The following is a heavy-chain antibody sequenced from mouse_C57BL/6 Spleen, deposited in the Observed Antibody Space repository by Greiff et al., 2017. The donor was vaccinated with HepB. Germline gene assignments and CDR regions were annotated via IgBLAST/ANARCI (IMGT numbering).Heavy chain of an antibody. D-gene: IGHD1-1*01. Sequence: VQRVESGAELVRPGASVTLSCKASGYTFTDYEMHWVKQTPVHGLEWIGAIDPETGGTAYNQKFKGKAILTADKSSSTAYMELRSLTSEDSAVYYCTTTVVDEAWFAYWGQGTLVTVSA. CDR2: IDPETGGT. CDR3: TTTVVDEAWFAY. CDR1: GYTFTDYE. V-gene: IGHV1-15*01. J-gene: IGHJ3*01.